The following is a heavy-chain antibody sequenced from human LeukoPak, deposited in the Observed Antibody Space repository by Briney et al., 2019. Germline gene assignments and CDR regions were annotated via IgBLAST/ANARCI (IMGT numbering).Heavy chain of an antibody. Sequence: SETLSLTCTVSGGSISSYYWSWIRQPAGKGLEWIGRIYTSGSTNYNPSLKSRVTMSVDTSKNQFSLKLSSVTAADTAVYYCARDIARYGDYVNYFDYWGQGTLVTVSS. J-gene: IGHJ4*02. CDR2: IYTSGST. D-gene: IGHD4-17*01. CDR3: ARDIARYGDYVNYFDY. V-gene: IGHV4-4*07. CDR1: GGSISSYY.